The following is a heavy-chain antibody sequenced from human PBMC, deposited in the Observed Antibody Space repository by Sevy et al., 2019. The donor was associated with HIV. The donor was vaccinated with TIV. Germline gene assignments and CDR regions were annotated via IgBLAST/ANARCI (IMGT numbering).Heavy chain of an antibody. CDR2: ISGSGGRT. CDR3: AKVFGIAAAGTWWFDP. J-gene: IGHJ5*02. CDR1: GFTFSSYA. D-gene: IGHD6-13*01. V-gene: IGHV3-23*01. Sequence: GGSLRLSCAASGFTFSSYAMSWVRQAPGKGLEWVSAISGSGGRTYYEDSVKGRFTISRDNSKNTLYLQMNSLRAEDTAVYYCAKVFGIAAAGTWWFDPWGQGTLVTVSS.